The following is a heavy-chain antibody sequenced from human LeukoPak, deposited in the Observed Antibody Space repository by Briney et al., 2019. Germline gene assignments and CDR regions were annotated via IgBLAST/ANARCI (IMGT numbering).Heavy chain of an antibody. Sequence: SVKVSCKASGGTFSSYAISWVRQAPGQGLEWMGGIIPIFGTANYAQKFQGRVTITADESTSTAYMELSGLRSEDTAVYYCASYSDTAMVNNYWGQGTLVTVSS. CDR2: IIPIFGTA. CDR3: ASYSDTAMVNNY. CDR1: GGTFSSYA. J-gene: IGHJ4*02. D-gene: IGHD5-18*01. V-gene: IGHV1-69*13.